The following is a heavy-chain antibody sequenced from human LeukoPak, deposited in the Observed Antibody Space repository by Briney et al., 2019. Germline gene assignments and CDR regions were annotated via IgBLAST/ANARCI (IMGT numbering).Heavy chain of an antibody. V-gene: IGHV3-64*02. D-gene: IGHD4-17*01. CDR1: GFTFSTYA. CDR3: ARAPVSQMTTVTFDY. CDR2: ISSNGGTT. Sequence: GGSLRLSCAASGFTFSTYAMHWVRQAPGKGLESVSAISSNGGTTNYADSVKGRFTISRDNAKNSLYLQMNSLRAEDTAVYYCARAPVSQMTTVTFDYWGQGTLVTVSS. J-gene: IGHJ4*02.